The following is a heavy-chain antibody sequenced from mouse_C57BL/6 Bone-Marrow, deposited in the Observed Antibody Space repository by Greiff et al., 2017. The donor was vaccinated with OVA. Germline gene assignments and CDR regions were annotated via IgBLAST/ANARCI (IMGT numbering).Heavy chain of an antibody. Sequence: QVQLQQPGAELVMPGASVKLSCKASGYTFTSYWMHWVKQRPGQGLEWIGEIDPSDSYTNYNQKFKGKSTLTVDKSSSTAYMQLSSLTSEDSAVYYCARSGDGYYCFAYWGQGTLVTVSA. CDR2: IDPSDSYT. CDR3: ARSGDGYYCFAY. V-gene: IGHV1-69*01. J-gene: IGHJ3*01. D-gene: IGHD2-3*01. CDR1: GYTFTSYW.